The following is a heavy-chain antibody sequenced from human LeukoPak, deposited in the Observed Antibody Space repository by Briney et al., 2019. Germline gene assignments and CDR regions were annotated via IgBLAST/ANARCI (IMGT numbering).Heavy chain of an antibody. CDR2: ISSSTTTI. V-gene: IGHV3-48*02. CDR1: GFAFNTYS. J-gene: IGHJ6*02. CDR3: ARNNGMDV. Sequence: GGSLRLSCAASGFAFNTYSMNWVRQAPGKGLEWVSSISSSTTTIYYADSVRGRFTISRDNAKNSLFLQMNSLRDEDTAVYYCARNNGMDVWGQGTTVIVSS.